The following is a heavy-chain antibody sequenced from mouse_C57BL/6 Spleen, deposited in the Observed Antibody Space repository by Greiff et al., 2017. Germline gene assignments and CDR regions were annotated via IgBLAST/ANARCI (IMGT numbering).Heavy chain of an antibody. CDR3: ARSSFISTVAMDY. J-gene: IGHJ4*01. D-gene: IGHD1-1*01. Sequence: QVQLKQPGAELVRPGSSVKLSCKASGYTFTSYWMHWVKQRPIQGLEWIGNIDPSDSETHYNQKFKDKATLTVDKSSSTAYMQLSSLTSEDSAVYYCARSSFISTVAMDYWGQGTSVTVSS. V-gene: IGHV1-52*01. CDR2: IDPSDSET. CDR1: GYTFTSYW.